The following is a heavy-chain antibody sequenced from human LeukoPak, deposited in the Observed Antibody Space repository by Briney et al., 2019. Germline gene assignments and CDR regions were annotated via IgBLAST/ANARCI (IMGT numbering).Heavy chain of an antibody. V-gene: IGHV3-21*01. J-gene: IGHJ4*02. CDR1: GFTFSSYS. Sequence: GGSLRLSCAASGFTFSSYSMNWVRQAPGKGLEWVSSISSSSSYIYYADSVKGRFTISRDNAKNSLYLQMNSLRAEDTAVYYWARESVSYYDFWSGSFDYGGRGTLVTVSS. D-gene: IGHD3-3*01. CDR2: ISSSSSYI. CDR3: ARESVSYYDFWSGSFDY.